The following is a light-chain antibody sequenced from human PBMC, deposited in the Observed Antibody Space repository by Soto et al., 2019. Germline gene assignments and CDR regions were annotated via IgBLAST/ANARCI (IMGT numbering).Light chain of an antibody. CDR2: GAS. CDR3: QQYSDSPPT. Sequence: IVLTQSPGTLSLSPGDGATLSCRASQRVSSRYLAWYQQKPGQAPRLLIYGASDRTTGTPDRFSGSGSGTDCTLTIGRLEPEDFAMYYCQQYSDSPPTFGQGTKVEIK. V-gene: IGKV3-20*01. J-gene: IGKJ1*01. CDR1: QRVSSRY.